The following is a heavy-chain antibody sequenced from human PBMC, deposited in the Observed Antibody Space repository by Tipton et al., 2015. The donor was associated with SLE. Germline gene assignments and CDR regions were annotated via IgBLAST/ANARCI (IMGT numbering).Heavy chain of an antibody. CDR1: GGSISSGDYY. CDR2: IYYSGST. J-gene: IGHJ3*02. D-gene: IGHD2-2*01. CDR3: ARVMPGTDAFDI. V-gene: IGHV4-30-4*01. Sequence: LRLSCTVSGGSISSGDYYWSWIRQPPGKGLEWIGYIYYSGSTYYNPSLKSRVTISVDTSKNQFSLKLSSVTAADTAVYYCARVMPGTDAFDIWGQGTMVTVSS.